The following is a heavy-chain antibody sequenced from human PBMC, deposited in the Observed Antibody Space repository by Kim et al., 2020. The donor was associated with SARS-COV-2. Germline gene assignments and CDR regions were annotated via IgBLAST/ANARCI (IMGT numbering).Heavy chain of an antibody. Sequence: GESLKISCKGYGYTFTNYWLAWVRHMPGKGLEWMVIIYPGDSETRYSPSFQGQVTISADKSITTAYLQWNSLKALHTAMYYCARGYLELRIFGGMDVWR. D-gene: IGHD3-3*01. CDR2: IYPGDSET. CDR1: GYTFTNYW. V-gene: IGHV5-51*01. J-gene: IGHJ6*02. CDR3: ARGYLELRIFGGMDV.